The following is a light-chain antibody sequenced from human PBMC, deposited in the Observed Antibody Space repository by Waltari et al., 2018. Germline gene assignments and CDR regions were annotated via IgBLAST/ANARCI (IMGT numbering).Light chain of an antibody. Sequence: DIQMTQSPSPLSASVGDRVTITCRASKGISNSLAWYQQKPGKAPKLLLYAASRLESGVPSRFSGSGSGTDYTLTISSLQPEDFATYYCQQYYSTPWTFGQGTKVEIK. CDR2: AAS. J-gene: IGKJ1*01. CDR1: KGISNS. V-gene: IGKV1-NL1*01. CDR3: QQYYSTPWT.